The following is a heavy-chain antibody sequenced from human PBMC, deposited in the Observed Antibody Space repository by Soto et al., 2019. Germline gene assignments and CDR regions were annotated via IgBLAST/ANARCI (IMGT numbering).Heavy chain of an antibody. CDR3: ARSAVGATKSGFDS. CDR1: GDSINNGGHY. Sequence: QVQLQESGPGLVKPSQTLSLTCNVSGDSINNGGHYWSWIRQLPGKGLEWIGFIYYSGTTYYNPSLKSRVTMSVHTSKIQFSLNLSAVTVADTAVYYCARSAVGATKSGFDSWGQGTQVTVSS. D-gene: IGHD1-26*01. V-gene: IGHV4-31*03. J-gene: IGHJ4*02. CDR2: IYYSGTT.